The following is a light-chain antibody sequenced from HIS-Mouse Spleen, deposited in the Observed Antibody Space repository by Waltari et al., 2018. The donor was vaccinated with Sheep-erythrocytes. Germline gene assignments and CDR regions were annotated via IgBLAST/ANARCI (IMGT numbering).Light chain of an antibody. CDR2: EVS. CDR3: SSYAGSNNWV. J-gene: IGLJ3*02. CDR1: SSDVGGYNY. V-gene: IGLV2-8*01. Sequence: QSALTQPPSASGSPGQSVTISCTGTSSDVGGYNYVSWYQQHPGKAPKLMIYEVSKRPSGVPVRFPGSKSGNPASLTVSGLQAEDEADYYCSSYAGSNNWVFGGGTKLTVL.